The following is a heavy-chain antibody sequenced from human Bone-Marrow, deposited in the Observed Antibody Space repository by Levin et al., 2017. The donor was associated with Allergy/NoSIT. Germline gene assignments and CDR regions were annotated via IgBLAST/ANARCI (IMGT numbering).Heavy chain of an antibody. CDR1: GFTFSNYG. CDR3: ARGLIWLGAYYFDL. CDR2: LWYDGGNE. Sequence: GESLKISCAASGFTFSNYGMHWVRQTPGKGLEWVAGLWYDGGNEAYVDSVKGRFTVSRDNSKDMLWLQMNSLRGEDTALYHCARGLIWLGAYYFDLWGQGILVSVSS. V-gene: IGHV3-33*01. D-gene: IGHD3-10*01. J-gene: IGHJ4*02.